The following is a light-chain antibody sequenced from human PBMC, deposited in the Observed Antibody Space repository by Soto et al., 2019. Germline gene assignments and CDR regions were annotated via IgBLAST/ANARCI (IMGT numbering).Light chain of an antibody. CDR3: AAWDTSLKVV. V-gene: IGLV1-36*01. Sequence: QSVLTQPPSVSEAPRQRVTISCSGSTSNIGNNAVSWYQQLPGKAPKLLIYYNDLLPSGVSDRFSGSKSGTSASLAISGLQSEDEAYYYCAAWDTSLKVVFGGGTKVTVL. J-gene: IGLJ3*02. CDR1: TSNIGNNA. CDR2: YND.